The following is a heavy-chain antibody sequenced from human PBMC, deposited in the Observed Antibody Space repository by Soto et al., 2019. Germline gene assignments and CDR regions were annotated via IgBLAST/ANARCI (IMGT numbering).Heavy chain of an antibody. J-gene: IGHJ6*02. CDR3: ASAVAVAGTFHYYYGMDV. CDR2: IIPIFGTA. D-gene: IGHD6-19*01. Sequence: QVQLVQSGAEVKKPGSSVKVSCKASGGTFSSYAISWVRQAPGQGLEWMGGIIPIFGTANYAQKFQGRVTITADESTNTAYMELSSLRSEDTAVYYCASAVAVAGTFHYYYGMDVWGQGTTVTVSS. V-gene: IGHV1-69*12. CDR1: GGTFSSYA.